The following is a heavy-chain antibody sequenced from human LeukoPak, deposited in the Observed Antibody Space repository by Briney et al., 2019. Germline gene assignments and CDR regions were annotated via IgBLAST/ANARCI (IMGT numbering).Heavy chain of an antibody. V-gene: IGHV3-66*01. D-gene: IGHD3-22*01. CDR1: GFTVSSNY. J-gene: IGHJ6*02. Sequence: GGSLRLSCAASGFTVSSNYMSWVRQAPGKGLEWVSVIYSGGSTYYADSVKGRFTISRDNSKNTLYLQMNGLRAEDTAVYYCARRPHDSSDEGYSYYYYGMDVWGQGTTVTVSS. CDR2: IYSGGST. CDR3: ARRPHDSSDEGYSYYYYGMDV.